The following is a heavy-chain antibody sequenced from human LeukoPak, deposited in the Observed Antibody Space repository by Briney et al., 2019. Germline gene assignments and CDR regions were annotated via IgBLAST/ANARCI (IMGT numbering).Heavy chain of an antibody. CDR1: GFTFSSYR. V-gene: IGHV3-48*04. J-gene: IGHJ3*02. D-gene: IGHD3-10*01. CDR3: ARGVRRLWFGEPTGAFDI. CDR2: ISSSSTI. Sequence: GGSLRLSCAASGFTFSSYRMNWVRPAPGKGLEWVSYISSSSTIYYADSVKGRFTISRDNAKNSLYLQMNSLRAEDTAVYYCARGVRRLWFGEPTGAFDIWGQGTMVTVSS.